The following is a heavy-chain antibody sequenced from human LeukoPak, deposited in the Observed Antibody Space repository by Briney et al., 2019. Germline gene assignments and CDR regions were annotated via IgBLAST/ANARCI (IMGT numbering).Heavy chain of an antibody. CDR3: ARDPLVGTTTEFDY. J-gene: IGHJ4*02. CDR1: GYMFIAYA. Sequence: ASVKVSFKTSGYMFIAYAIHWVRQAPGQGLELMGWINTNSGGTNYAHKSQGRGIMTRDTSTRTVYMELSRLTSDDTAVYYCARDPLVGTTTEFDYWGQGTLVTVSS. CDR2: INTNSGGT. D-gene: IGHD1-26*01. V-gene: IGHV1-2*02.